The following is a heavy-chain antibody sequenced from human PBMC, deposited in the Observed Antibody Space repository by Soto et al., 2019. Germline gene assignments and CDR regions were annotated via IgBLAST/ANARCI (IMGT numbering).Heavy chain of an antibody. CDR3: ARDHCCRSHSPVGAFDI. J-gene: IGHJ3*02. CDR2: IIPIFGTA. D-gene: IGHD2-2*01. CDR1: GGTFSSYA. V-gene: IGHV1-69*13. Sequence: SVKVSCKASGGTFSSYAISWVRQAPGQGLEWMGGIIPIFGTANYAQKFQGRVTITADESTSTAYMELSSLRSEDTAVYYCARDHCCRSHSPVGAFDIWPQETMVAVSS.